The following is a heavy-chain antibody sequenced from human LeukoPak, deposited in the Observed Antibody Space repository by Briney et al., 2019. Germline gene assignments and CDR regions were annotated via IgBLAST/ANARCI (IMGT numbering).Heavy chain of an antibody. J-gene: IGHJ4*02. D-gene: IGHD1-26*01. V-gene: IGHV7-4-1*02. CDR1: GYTFTSYA. CDR3: VRDSLIKGASTLDH. CDR2: INTNTGNP. Sequence: ASVKVSCKASGYTFTSYAMNWVRQAPGQGLEWMGWINTNTGNPTYAQGFTGRFVFSLDTPVSTAYLQISSLKAEDTAVYYCVRDSLIKGASTLDHWGQGTLVTVSS.